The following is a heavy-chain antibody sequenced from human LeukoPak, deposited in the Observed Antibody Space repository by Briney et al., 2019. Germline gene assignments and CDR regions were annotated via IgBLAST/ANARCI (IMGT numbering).Heavy chain of an antibody. J-gene: IGHJ1*01. CDR2: INPNSGGT. CDR3: VYNWNSAEYFQH. Sequence: ASVKVSCKASGYTFTGYYMHWVRQAPGQGLEWMGWINPNSGGTNYAQKFQGRVTITADESTSTAYMELSSLRSEDTAVYYCVYNWNSAEYFQHWGQGTLVTVSS. D-gene: IGHD1-7*01. CDR1: GYTFTGYY. V-gene: IGHV1-2*02.